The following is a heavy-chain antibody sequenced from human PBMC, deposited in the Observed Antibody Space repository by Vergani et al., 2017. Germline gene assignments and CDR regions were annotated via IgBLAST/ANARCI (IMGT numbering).Heavy chain of an antibody. CDR2: TYFMSKSYN. J-gene: IGHJ6*03. CDR3: AREDISLTLEGANYMDI. D-gene: IGHD2/OR15-2a*01. V-gene: IGHV6-1*01. Sequence: QVQLHQSGPGLVKPSQTLSLTCAISGDRVTNKGAGWTWIRQSPSRGLEWLGRTYFMSKSYNDYAASVKSRMTINSDTSKNLFSLQLQSVTPEDTAVYYCAREDISLTLEGANYMDIWGKGTTVTVSS. CDR1: GDRVTNKGAG.